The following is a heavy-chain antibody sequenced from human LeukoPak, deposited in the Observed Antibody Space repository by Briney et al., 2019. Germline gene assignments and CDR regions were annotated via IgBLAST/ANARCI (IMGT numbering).Heavy chain of an antibody. J-gene: IGHJ5*02. Sequence: SETLSLTCTVSGGSISSYYWSWIRQPPGKGLEWIGYIYYSGSTNYNPSLKSRVTISVDTSKNQFSLKLSSVTAADTAVYYCARGVVVVPAAIANNWFDPWGQGTLVTVSS. D-gene: IGHD2-2*01. V-gene: IGHV4-59*08. CDR2: IYYSGST. CDR3: ARGVVVVPAAIANNWFDP. CDR1: GGSISSYY.